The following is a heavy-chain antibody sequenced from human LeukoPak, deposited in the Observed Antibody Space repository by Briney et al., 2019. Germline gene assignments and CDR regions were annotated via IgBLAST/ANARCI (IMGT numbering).Heavy chain of an antibody. D-gene: IGHD4-23*01. Sequence: GGSLRLSCAAPGLNVSSNYMSWVRQAPGKGLEWVSVIYRGGSTYYAGSVKGRFIISRDNSKNTLYLQMNSLRAEDTGAYYCARVGNNNRYGMDVWGQGTTVTVSS. J-gene: IGHJ6*02. V-gene: IGHV3-66*01. CDR3: ARVGNNNRYGMDV. CDR2: IYRGGST. CDR1: GLNVSSNY.